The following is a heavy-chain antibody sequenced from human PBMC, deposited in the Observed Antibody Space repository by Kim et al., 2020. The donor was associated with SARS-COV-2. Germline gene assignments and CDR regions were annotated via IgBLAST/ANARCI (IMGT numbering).Heavy chain of an antibody. J-gene: IGHJ5*02. CDR3: ARLDSNCGGYYWFDP. D-gene: IGHD1-26*01. Sequence: NPSLRSRITISVDKSKNQFSLSLNSVTAADTAVYYCARLDSNCGGYYWFDPWGQGTLVTVSS. V-gene: IGHV4-4*02.